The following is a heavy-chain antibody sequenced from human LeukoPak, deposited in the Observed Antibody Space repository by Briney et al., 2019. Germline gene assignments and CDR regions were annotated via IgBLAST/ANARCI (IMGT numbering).Heavy chain of an antibody. CDR3: ARLWSIAARGRWFDP. D-gene: IGHD6-6*01. J-gene: IGHJ5*02. V-gene: IGHV5-51*01. Sequence: GESLNISCKGSGYSFTSYWIGWVRQMPGKGLEWMGIIYPGDSDTRYSPSFQGQVTISADKSISTAYLQWSSLKASDTAMYYCARLWSIAARGRWFDPWGQGTLVTVSS. CDR2: IYPGDSDT. CDR1: GYSFTSYW.